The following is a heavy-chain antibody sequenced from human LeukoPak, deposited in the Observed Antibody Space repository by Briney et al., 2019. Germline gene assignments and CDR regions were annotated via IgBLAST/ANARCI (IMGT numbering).Heavy chain of an antibody. D-gene: IGHD4-17*01. CDR1: GSSISSYY. CDR2: IYYSGST. J-gene: IGHJ3*02. CDR3: ARHQVDYGDYVNAFDI. V-gene: IGHV4-59*08. Sequence: SETLSLTCTVSGSSISSYYWSWIRQPPGKGQEWIGYIYYSGSTNYNPSLKSRVTISVDTSKNQFSLKLSSVTAADTAVYYCARHQVDYGDYVNAFDIWGQGTMVTVSS.